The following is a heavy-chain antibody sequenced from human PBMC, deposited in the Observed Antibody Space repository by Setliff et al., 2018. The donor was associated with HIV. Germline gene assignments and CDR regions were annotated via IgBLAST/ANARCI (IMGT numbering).Heavy chain of an antibody. D-gene: IGHD3-3*02. CDR2: ISAYNGNT. J-gene: IGHJ4*02. CDR3: AREYHIASTDTRLANYFDS. V-gene: IGHV1-18*01. Sequence: ASVKVSCKASGYTLTSYGISWVRQAPGQGLEWMGWISAYNGNTNYAQKFEGRVTMTSDTSTNTVYMELSSLRSEDTAVYNCAREYHIASTDTRLANYFDSWGQGTLVTVSS. CDR1: GYTLTSYG.